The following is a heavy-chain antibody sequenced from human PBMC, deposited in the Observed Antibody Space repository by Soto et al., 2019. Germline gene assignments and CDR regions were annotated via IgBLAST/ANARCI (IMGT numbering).Heavy chain of an antibody. CDR2: ISTGNGDT. D-gene: IGHD1-26*01. V-gene: IGHV1-3*04. Sequence: ASVKVSCKASGYTFTSYAIHWVRQAPGQRLEWMGWISTGNGDTKYSQKFQGRVTITRDTSASTAYMELSSLTSEDTAVYYCARGLGEPDDYWGQGTLVTVS. CDR3: ARGLGEPDDY. CDR1: GYTFTSYA. J-gene: IGHJ4*02.